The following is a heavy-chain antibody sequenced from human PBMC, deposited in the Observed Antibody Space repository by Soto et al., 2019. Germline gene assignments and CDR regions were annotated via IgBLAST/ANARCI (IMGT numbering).Heavy chain of an antibody. D-gene: IGHD3-16*01. J-gene: IGHJ1*01. CDR2: ISSSSSYI. Sequence: EVQLVESGGGLVKPGGSLRRSCAASGFTFSSYSMNWVRQAPGKGLEWVSSISSSSSYIYYADSVKCRFTISSDNAKNSLYLQMNSLRAEDTALYYCARGGGKLGPEYFQHWGQCTLVTVSS. CDR3: ARGGGKLGPEYFQH. CDR1: GFTFSSYS. V-gene: IGHV3-21*01.